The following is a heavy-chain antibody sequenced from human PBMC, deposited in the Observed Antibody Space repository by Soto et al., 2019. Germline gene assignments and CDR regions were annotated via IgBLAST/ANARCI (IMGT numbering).Heavy chain of an antibody. CDR2: ISYDGSNK. Sequence: QVQLVESGGGVVQPGRSLRLSCATSGFTFSSYAIHWVRQAPGNGLEWVAVISYDGSNKNYADSVKGRFTISRDNSKNTVGLQMNSLRAEDTSVYYCARDGVGVVPAAIRFDYWGQGPLVPVSS. D-gene: IGHD2-2*01. J-gene: IGHJ4*02. CDR3: ARDGVGVVPAAIRFDY. CDR1: GFTFSSYA. V-gene: IGHV3-30-3*01.